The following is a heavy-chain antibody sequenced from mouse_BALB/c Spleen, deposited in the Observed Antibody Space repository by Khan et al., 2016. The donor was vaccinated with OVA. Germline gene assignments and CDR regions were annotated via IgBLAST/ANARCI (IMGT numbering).Heavy chain of an antibody. CDR3: AGGGNGSYRFAY. CDR1: GFSLPDFG. CDR2: IWGDGST. V-gene: IGHV2-6-7*01. Sequence: QVQLQQSGPGLVAPSQSLSITCTVSGFSLPDFGVNWIRQPPGKGLEWLGMIWGDGSTDYNSALKSRLSIRKDNSKSQVFLKMNSLKTDDTARYYCAGGGNGSYRFAYWGQGTLVTVSA. D-gene: IGHD1-1*02. J-gene: IGHJ3*01.